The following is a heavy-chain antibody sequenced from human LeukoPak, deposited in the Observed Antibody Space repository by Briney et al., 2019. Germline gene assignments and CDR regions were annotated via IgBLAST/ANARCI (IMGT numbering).Heavy chain of an antibody. CDR2: IYTGEST. J-gene: IGHJ4*02. V-gene: IGHV4-4*07. Sequence: SETLSLTCTVSGGSISSYYWSWIRQPAGKGLEWIGRIYTGESTNYNPSLKSRVTISADTSKNQFSLKLSCVTAADTAVYYCARETSIAIAIFGVVISHPDSWGQGTLVTVSS. D-gene: IGHD3-3*01. CDR3: ARETSIAIAIFGVVISHPDS. CDR1: GGSISSYY.